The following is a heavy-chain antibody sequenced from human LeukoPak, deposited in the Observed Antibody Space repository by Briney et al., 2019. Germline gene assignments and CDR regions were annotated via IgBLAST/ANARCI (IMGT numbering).Heavy chain of an antibody. J-gene: IGHJ4*02. V-gene: IGHV3-33*01. CDR2: IWYDGSEK. Sequence: PGGSLRLSCAGSGFTFSRCGMHWVRQAPGKGLEWVAVIWYDGSEKYYADPVKGRFTVSRDSPKNMMYLQMNSLRAEDTAVYYCARGVGLVLRGDVFDNWGQGTLVTVSS. CDR1: GFTFSRCG. D-gene: IGHD2-21*02. CDR3: ARGVGLVLRGDVFDN.